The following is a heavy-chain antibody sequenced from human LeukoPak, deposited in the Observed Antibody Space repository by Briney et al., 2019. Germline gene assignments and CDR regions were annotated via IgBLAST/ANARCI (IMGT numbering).Heavy chain of an antibody. V-gene: IGHV6-1*01. D-gene: IGHD2-8*01. CDR1: GDSVSSNIPT. J-gene: IGHJ3*02. Sequence: SEILSLTCAISGDSVSSNIPTWSWIRQSPSRRLEWLGWTYYRSKWYNDYAVSVRRRIGVNPDTSKNQYYLQLNSVTPEDTAVYYCARGYDSKNNGAFDICGQGPILAASS. CDR3: ARGYDSKNNGAFDI. CDR2: TYYRSKWYN.